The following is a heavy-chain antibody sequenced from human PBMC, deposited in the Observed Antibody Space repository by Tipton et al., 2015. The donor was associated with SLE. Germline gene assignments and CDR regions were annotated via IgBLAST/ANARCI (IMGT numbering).Heavy chain of an antibody. J-gene: IGHJ2*01. V-gene: IGHV3-48*03. D-gene: IGHD6-13*01. CDR1: GFAFSSYE. CDR3: ATGWYSSSPPWYFDL. CDR2: ISSNIRDI. Sequence: SLRLSCAASGFAFSSYEMNWVRQAPGKGLEWVSYISSNIRDIYYADSVKGRFTISRDNAKNSLYLHMNSLRAEDTAVYYCATGWYSSSPPWYFDLWGRGTLVTVSS.